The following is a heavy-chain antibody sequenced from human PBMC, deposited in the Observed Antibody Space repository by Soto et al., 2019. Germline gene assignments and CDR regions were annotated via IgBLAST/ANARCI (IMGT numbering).Heavy chain of an antibody. Sequence: ASVKVSCKAAGYGFTSYDINWVRQATGQGLEWMGWMNPNSGNTGYAQKFQGRVTMTRNTSISTAYMELSSLRSEDTAVYYCAREVAGTDAFDIWGQGTMVTVSS. V-gene: IGHV1-8*01. J-gene: IGHJ3*02. CDR1: GYGFTSYD. D-gene: IGHD6-19*01. CDR3: AREVAGTDAFDI. CDR2: MNPNSGNT.